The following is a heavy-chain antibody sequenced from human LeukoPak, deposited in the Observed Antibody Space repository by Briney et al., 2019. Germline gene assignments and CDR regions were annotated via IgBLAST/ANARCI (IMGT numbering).Heavy chain of an antibody. CDR2: ISGNVGST. D-gene: IGHD2-15*01. Sequence: PGGSLRLSCAASGFTFSNYAMTWVRQAPGKGLEWVSTISGNVGSTYYADSVKGRFTISRDNSKNTLYLQMNSLRAEDTAVYYCAKDLGYCSVASCFFDYWGQGTLVTVSS. CDR3: AKDLGYCSVASCFFDY. CDR1: GFTFSNYA. J-gene: IGHJ4*02. V-gene: IGHV3-23*01.